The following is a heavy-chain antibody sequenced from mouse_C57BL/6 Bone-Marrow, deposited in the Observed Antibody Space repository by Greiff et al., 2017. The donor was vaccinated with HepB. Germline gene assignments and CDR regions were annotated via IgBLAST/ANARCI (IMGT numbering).Heavy chain of an antibody. CDR2: ISSGGSYT. V-gene: IGHV5-6*02. D-gene: IGHD1-1*01. J-gene: IGHJ4*01. CDR3: ARRGVGAPYAMDY. Sequence: EVKLQESGGDLVKPGGSLKLSCAASGFTFSSYGMSWVRQTPDKRLVWVATISSGGSYTYYPDSVKGRFTISRDNAKNTLYLQMSSLKSEDTAMYYCARRGVGAPYAMDYWGQGTSVTVSS. CDR1: GFTFSSYG.